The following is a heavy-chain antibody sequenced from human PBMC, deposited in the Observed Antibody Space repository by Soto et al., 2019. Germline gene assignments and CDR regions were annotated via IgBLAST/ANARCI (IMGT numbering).Heavy chain of an antibody. V-gene: IGHV3-7*01. CDR3: ARDWSPWGYCSSTSCSQSYGMDV. D-gene: IGHD2-2*01. CDR2: INQDGSDK. J-gene: IGHJ6*02. Sequence: SLRLSCAASEFTLTNYWMTWVRQAPGKGLEWVANINQDGSDKYYVDSVKGRFTISRDNAKNSLYLQMNSLRAEDTAVYYCARDWSPWGYCSSTSCSQSYGMDVWGQGTTVTVSS. CDR1: EFTLTNYW.